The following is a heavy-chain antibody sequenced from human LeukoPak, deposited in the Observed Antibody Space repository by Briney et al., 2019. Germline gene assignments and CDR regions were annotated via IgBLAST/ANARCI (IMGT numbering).Heavy chain of an antibody. CDR1: GGSISSSSYY. D-gene: IGHD1-26*01. CDR2: IYYSGST. V-gene: IGHV4-39*01. Sequence: SSETLSLTCTVSGGSISSSSYYWGWIRQPPGKGLEWIGSIYYSGSTYYNPSLKSRVTISVDTSKNQFSLKLSSVTAADTAVYYCASQHGSSLHFDYWGQGTLVTVSS. CDR3: ASQHGSSLHFDY. J-gene: IGHJ4*02.